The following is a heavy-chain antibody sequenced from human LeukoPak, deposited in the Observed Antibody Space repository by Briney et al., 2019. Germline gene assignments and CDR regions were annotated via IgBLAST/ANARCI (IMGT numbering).Heavy chain of an antibody. J-gene: IGHJ4*02. D-gene: IGHD4-17*01. CDR2: ISAYNGNT. CDR3: ARLYGDYFRYFDY. V-gene: IGHV1-18*01. CDR1: GYTFTSYG. Sequence: GASVKVSCKASGYTFTSYGISWVRQAPGEGLEWMGWISAYNGNTKYAQKLQGRVTMTTDTSTSTACMELRSLRSDDTAVYYCARLYGDYFRYFDYWGQGTLVTVSS.